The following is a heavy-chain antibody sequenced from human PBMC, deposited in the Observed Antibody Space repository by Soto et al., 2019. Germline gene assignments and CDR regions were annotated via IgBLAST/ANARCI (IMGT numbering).Heavy chain of an antibody. CDR2: ISWDGYNT. CDR3: VKDSNGVVPSYYFDS. V-gene: IGHV3-43*01. D-gene: IGHD3-3*01. J-gene: IGHJ4*02. CDR1: GFTFDDYT. Sequence: PVGSLRLSCTASGFTFDDYTMHWVRQAPGKGLEWVSLISWDGYNTHYADSVKGRFTISRDNSKSSLYLQMNSLRTADTALYYCVKDSNGVVPSYYFDSWGQGTLVTVSS.